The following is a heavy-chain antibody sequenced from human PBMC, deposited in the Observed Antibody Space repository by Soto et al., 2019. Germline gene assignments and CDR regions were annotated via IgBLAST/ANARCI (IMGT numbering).Heavy chain of an antibody. CDR2: INAGNGNT. CDR3: ATPYYYDSSGSFGYWGRTGAFDI. CDR1: GYTFTSYD. D-gene: IGHD3-22*01. V-gene: IGHV1-3*01. Sequence: ASVKVSCKASGYTFTSYDMHWVRQAPGQRLEWMGWINAGNGNTKYSQKFQGRVTITRDTSASTAYMELSSLRSEDTAVYYCATPYYYDSSGSFGYWGRTGAFDIWGQGTMVTVS. J-gene: IGHJ3*02.